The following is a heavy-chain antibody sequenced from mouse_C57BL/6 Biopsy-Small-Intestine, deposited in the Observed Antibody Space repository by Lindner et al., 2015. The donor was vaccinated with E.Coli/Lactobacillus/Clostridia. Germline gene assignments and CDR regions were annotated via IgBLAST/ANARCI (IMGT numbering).Heavy chain of an antibody. CDR1: DFNIQDYY. CDR3: APRFSY. CDR2: IDPADGET. J-gene: IGHJ3*01. V-gene: IGHV14-2*01. Sequence: VQLQESGAELVKPGASVKLSCTSSDFNIQDYYIHWVKQRIDQGLEWLGRIDPADGETKYAPKFQDKATITADTSSNTAYLQLSSLTSEDTAVYYCAPRFSYWGQRTLVTVST.